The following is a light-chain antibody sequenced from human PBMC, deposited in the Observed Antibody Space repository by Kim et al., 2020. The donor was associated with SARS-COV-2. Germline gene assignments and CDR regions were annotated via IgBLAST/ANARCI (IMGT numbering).Light chain of an antibody. J-gene: IGLJ3*02. CDR3: QAWDSSTWV. Sequence: SSELTQPPSVSVSPGQTASITCSGDKLGDKYACWYQQKPGHSPVLVIYQDTKRPSGIPERFSGSNSGNTATLTISGTQAMDEADYYCQAWDSSTWVFGGG. CDR1: KLGDKY. V-gene: IGLV3-1*01. CDR2: QDT.